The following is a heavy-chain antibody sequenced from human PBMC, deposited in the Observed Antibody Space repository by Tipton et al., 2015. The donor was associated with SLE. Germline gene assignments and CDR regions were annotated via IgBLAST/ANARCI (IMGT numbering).Heavy chain of an antibody. CDR3: TRQRGTADYYYHMDV. J-gene: IGHJ6*03. Sequence: TLSLTCTVSGGSISNYYCHWIRQSPGKGLEWIGYTYHSGMTNYNPSLKSRVTISVGTSTNQLSLRLTSVTAADTAVYYCTRQRGTADYYYHMDVWGKGTTVTVSS. CDR2: TYHSGMT. CDR1: GGSISNYY. D-gene: IGHD3-16*01. V-gene: IGHV4-59*08.